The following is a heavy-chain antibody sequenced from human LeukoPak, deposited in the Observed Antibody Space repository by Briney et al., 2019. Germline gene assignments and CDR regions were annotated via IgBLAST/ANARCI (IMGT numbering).Heavy chain of an antibody. D-gene: IGHD2-15*01. J-gene: IGHJ6*03. V-gene: IGHV3-48*01. CDR3: ARDDTVAEHMDV. CDR2: ISSSSSTI. CDR1: GFTFSSYS. Sequence: GGSLRLSCAASGFTFSSYSMNWVRQAPGKGLEWVSYISSSSSTIYYADSVKGRFTISRDNAKNSLYLQMNSLRAEDTAVYYCARDDTVAEHMDVWGKGTTVTVSS.